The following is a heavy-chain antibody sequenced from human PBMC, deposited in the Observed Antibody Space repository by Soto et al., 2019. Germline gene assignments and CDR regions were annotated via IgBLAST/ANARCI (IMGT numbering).Heavy chain of an antibody. CDR1: GGSISSYY. CDR3: AREGLTGTIGLYYYYGMDV. CDR2: IYYSGST. J-gene: IGHJ6*02. V-gene: IGHV4-59*01. D-gene: IGHD1-7*01. Sequence: QVQLQESGPGLVKPSETLSLTCTVSGGSISSYYWSWIRQTPGKGLEWIGYIYYSGSTNYNPSLKSRVTISVDTSKNQFSLQLSSVTAADTAVYYCAREGLTGTIGLYYYYGMDVWGQGTTVTVSS.